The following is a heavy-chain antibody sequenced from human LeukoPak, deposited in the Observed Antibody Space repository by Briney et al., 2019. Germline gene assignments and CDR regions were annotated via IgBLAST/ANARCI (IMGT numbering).Heavy chain of an antibody. Sequence: GGSLRLSCAAPGSTFSDYGMHWVPQAPGKGLEWLAVIWFDGSDKYYADPVEGRFTISRDNSKNTLYLQMNGLRAEDTALYYCARGRYSYGQTFCDYWGQGTLVTVSS. D-gene: IGHD5-18*01. CDR2: IWFDGSDK. CDR1: GSTFSDYG. V-gene: IGHV3-33*01. CDR3: ARGRYSYGQTFCDY. J-gene: IGHJ4*02.